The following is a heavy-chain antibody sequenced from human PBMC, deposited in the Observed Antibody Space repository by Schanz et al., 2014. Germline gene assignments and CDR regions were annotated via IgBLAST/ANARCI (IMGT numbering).Heavy chain of an antibody. V-gene: IGHV3-72*01. CDR2: VRKKEFSDDTE. CDR3: VREGSTTPVAGLRSFDWLGRFDY. CDR1: GFSFSDHA. Sequence: EVELVESGGGLVQPGGSLRLSCAASGFSFSDHAMDWVRQAAGKGLEWVGRVRKKEFSDDTEEYAASVRGRFTISRDDSKNVVNLQMNGLKTEDTAMYYCVREGSTTPVAGLRSFDWLGRFDYWGQGAPVTDSS. J-gene: IGHJ4*02. D-gene: IGHD3-9*01.